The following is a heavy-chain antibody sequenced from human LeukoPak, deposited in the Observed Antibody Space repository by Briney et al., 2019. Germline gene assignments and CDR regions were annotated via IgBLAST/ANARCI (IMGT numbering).Heavy chain of an antibody. J-gene: IGHJ4*02. CDR3: AKEIVGAPTPGAY. CDR2: IYYSGST. CDR1: GGSISSYY. D-gene: IGHD1-26*01. Sequence: PSETLSLTCTVSGGSISSYYWSWIRQPPGKGLEWIGNIYYSGSTNYNPSLKSRVTISVDRSKNQIALELTSVTAADTAVYYCAKEIVGAPTPGAYWGQGILVTVSS. V-gene: IGHV4-59*12.